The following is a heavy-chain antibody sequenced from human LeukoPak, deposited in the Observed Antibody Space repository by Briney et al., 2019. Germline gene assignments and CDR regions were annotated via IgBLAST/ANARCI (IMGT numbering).Heavy chain of an antibody. CDR1: GFTFSRYD. J-gene: IGHJ3*02. CDR2: ISYDGSNK. Sequence: PGRSLRLSCAASGFTFSRYDMHWVRQAPGKGLEWVAVISYDGSNKYYADSVKGRFTVSRDNSKNTLYLQMNSLRVEDTAVYYCAKDLAVAGTGGNAFDMWGQGTMVTVSS. CDR3: AKDLAVAGTGGNAFDM. D-gene: IGHD6-19*01. V-gene: IGHV3-30*18.